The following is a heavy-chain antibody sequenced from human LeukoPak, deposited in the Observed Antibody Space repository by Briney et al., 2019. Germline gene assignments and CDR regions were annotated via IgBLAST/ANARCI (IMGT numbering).Heavy chain of an antibody. V-gene: IGHV3-53*01. CDR2: LYSDDTT. J-gene: IGHJ4*02. D-gene: IGHD1-26*01. CDR3: ARGGGYYAIDN. CDR1: GFIVNSNY. Sequence: GGSLRLSWAASGFIVNSNYMNWVRQAPGKGLEWVSVLYSDDTTYYADSVKGRFTISRDNSKNTLYLQMNNLRAEDTAVYYCARGGGYYAIDNWGQGTLVTVSS.